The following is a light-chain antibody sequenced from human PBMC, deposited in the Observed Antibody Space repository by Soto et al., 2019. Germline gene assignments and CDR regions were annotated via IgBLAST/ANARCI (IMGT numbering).Light chain of an antibody. J-gene: IGKJ5*01. CDR3: QQSYGTPIT. CDR1: QSITSN. CDR2: AAS. Sequence: DIQMTQSPSSLSTSVGDRVTITCRASQSITSNLNWYQQKPGKAPKLLIYAASSLQSGVPSRFSGSGSGTDFTLTISSLQPEDFATYYCQQSYGTPITFGQGTRLEIK. V-gene: IGKV1-39*01.